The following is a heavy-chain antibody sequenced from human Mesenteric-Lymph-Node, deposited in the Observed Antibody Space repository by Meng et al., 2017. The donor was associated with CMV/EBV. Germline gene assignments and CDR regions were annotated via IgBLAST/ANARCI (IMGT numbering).Heavy chain of an antibody. Sequence: GESLKISCAVSGFTFSRNSMNWVRQAPGKGLEWVSSVSGGSSYIFYADSVKGRFTISRDNSDKVLLLQMNSLKTEDTAVYYCARPTLYSYGFRTNHYYGMDVWGRGTTVTVSS. CDR2: VSGGSSYI. D-gene: IGHD3-16*02. CDR1: GFTFSRNS. J-gene: IGHJ6*02. V-gene: IGHV3-21*01. CDR3: ARPTLYSYGFRTNHYYGMDV.